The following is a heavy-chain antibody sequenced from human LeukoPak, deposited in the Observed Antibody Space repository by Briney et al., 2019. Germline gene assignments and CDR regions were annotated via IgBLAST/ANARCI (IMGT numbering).Heavy chain of an antibody. CDR3: ARETYYDILTGYIGAFDI. CDR1: GFTFRSYG. J-gene: IGHJ3*02. V-gene: IGHV3-30*03. D-gene: IGHD3-9*01. Sequence: GGSLRLSCAASGFTFRSYGMHWVRQAPGKGLEWVAVISYDGSNKYYADSVKGRFTISRDNSKNTLYLQMNSLRAEDTAVYYCARETYYDILTGYIGAFDIWGQGTMVTVSS. CDR2: ISYDGSNK.